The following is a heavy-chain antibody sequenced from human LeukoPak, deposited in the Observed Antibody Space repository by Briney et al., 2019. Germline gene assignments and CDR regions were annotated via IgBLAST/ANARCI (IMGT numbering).Heavy chain of an antibody. J-gene: IGHJ6*03. V-gene: IGHV4-34*01. CDR2: INHSGST. D-gene: IGHD6-13*01. CDR3: ARVTFIAAAGSFAYYYYMDV. CDR1: GGSFSGYY. Sequence: PSETLSLTCAVYGGSFSGYYWSWIRQPPGKGLEWIGEINHSGSTNYNPSLKSRVTISVDTSKNQFSLKLSSVTAAGTAVYYCARVTFIAAAGSFAYYYYMDVWGKGTTVTVSS.